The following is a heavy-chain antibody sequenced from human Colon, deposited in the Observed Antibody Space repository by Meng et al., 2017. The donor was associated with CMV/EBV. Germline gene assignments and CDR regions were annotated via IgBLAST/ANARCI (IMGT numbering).Heavy chain of an antibody. V-gene: IGHV1-2*02. CDR2: INPNTDGT. CDR1: GGTFSSYT. Sequence: ASVKVSCKASGGTFSSYTISWVRQAPGQGLEWMGWINPNTDGTNFAQQFRGRLTMTRDTSINTAYMELISLRSDDTAVYYCARTVVPTAIDYYYYYGLDVWGQGTSVTVSS. CDR3: ARTVVPTAIDYYYYYGLDV. J-gene: IGHJ6*02. D-gene: IGHD2-21*02.